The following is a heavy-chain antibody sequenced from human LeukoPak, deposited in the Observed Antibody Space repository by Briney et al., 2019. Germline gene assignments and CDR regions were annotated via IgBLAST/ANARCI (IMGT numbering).Heavy chain of an antibody. J-gene: IGHJ4*02. CDR1: GGSISTYY. V-gene: IGHV4-59*01. Sequence: KPSETLSLTCTVSGGSISTYYWSWIRQPPGKGLEWIGYVYYSGSTNYKPSLKSRVTISVDTSKNQFSVRLRSVTAADTAVYYCARVTGTTGGLTLYYFDYWGQGTLVTVSS. CDR3: ARVTGTTGGLTLYYFDY. D-gene: IGHD1-7*01. CDR2: VYYSGST.